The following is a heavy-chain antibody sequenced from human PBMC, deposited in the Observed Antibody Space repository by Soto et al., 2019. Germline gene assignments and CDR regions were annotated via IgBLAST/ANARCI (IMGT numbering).Heavy chain of an antibody. CDR3: ARGKSSGPLYYFDT. CDR1: NGSFSDYF. CDR2: IKESGIA. D-gene: IGHD6-19*01. Sequence: SETLSLTCGVYNGSFSDYFWNWIRQPPGKGLEWVGEIKESGIATYNPSLKRRVNMSVDTANNQFSLKVTSVTAVDKAVYYCARGKSSGPLYYFDTWGQGTLVTVSS. V-gene: IGHV4-34*01. J-gene: IGHJ4*02.